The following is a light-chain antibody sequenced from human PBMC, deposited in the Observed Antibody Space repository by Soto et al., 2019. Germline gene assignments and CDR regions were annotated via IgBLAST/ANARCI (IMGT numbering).Light chain of an antibody. Sequence: QSALTQPRSVSGSPGQSVTISCTGTSSDVGGYNYVSWYQQHPGKAPKLMIYDVSKRPSGVPDRFAGSKSGNTASLTISWLQAEDEADYYCCSYAGDYVVVFGGGTKVTVL. CDR1: SSDVGGYNY. CDR3: CSYAGDYVVV. V-gene: IGLV2-11*01. J-gene: IGLJ2*01. CDR2: DVS.